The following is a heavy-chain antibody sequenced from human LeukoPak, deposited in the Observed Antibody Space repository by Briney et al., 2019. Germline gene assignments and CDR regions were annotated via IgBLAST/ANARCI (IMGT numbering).Heavy chain of an antibody. V-gene: IGHV1-2*02. CDR1: GYTFTGYY. D-gene: IGHD3-16*02. CDR2: INPNSGGT. J-gene: IGHJ4*02. Sequence: GASVKVSCKASGYTFTGYYMHWVRQAPGQGLEWMGWINPNSGGTNYAQKFRGRVTMTRDTSISTAYMELSRLRSDDTAVYYCASFYDYVWGSYRYDLDYWGQGTLVTVSS. CDR3: ASFYDYVWGSYRYDLDY.